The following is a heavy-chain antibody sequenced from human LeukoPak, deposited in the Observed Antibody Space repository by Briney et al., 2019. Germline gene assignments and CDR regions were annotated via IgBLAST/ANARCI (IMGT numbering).Heavy chain of an antibody. D-gene: IGHD2-2*03. J-gene: IGHJ6*03. Sequence: AGGSLRLSCAASGFTFSSYGMSWVRQAPGKGLEWVSVISGSGGSTYYAASVKGRFTISRDNSKNTLYLQMNSLRAEDTAVYYCATHGSAHYYMDVWGKGTTVTISS. V-gene: IGHV3-23*01. CDR1: GFTFSSYG. CDR2: ISGSGGST. CDR3: ATHGSAHYYMDV.